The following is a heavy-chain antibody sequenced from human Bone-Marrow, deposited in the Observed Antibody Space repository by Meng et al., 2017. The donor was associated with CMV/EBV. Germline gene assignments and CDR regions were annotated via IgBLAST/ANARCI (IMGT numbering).Heavy chain of an antibody. J-gene: IGHJ4*02. V-gene: IGHV3-30-3*01. Sequence: GGSLRLSCAASGFTFSSYAMHWVRQAPGKGLEWVAVISYDGTNKYYADSVKGRFTISRDSSKNTLYLQMNSLRAEDTAVYYCARGRSDYFDYWGQGTRVTVSS. CDR3: ARGRSDYFDY. CDR2: ISYDGTNK. CDR1: GFTFSSYA.